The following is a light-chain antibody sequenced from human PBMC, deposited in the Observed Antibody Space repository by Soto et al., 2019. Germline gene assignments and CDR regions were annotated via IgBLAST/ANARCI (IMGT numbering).Light chain of an antibody. V-gene: IGKV1-5*01. Sequence: DIRMTQSPSTLSASVGDRVTITCRASESMSNCLAWYQQKAGKAPKLLIYDASTLESGVPSRFSGSGSGTEFTLTISSLQPDDFATYYCQQYNSYSRTFGQGTK. CDR1: ESMSNC. J-gene: IGKJ1*01. CDR3: QQYNSYSRT. CDR2: DAS.